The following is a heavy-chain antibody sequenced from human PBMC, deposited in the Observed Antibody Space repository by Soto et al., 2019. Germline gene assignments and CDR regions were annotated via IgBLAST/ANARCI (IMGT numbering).Heavy chain of an antibody. J-gene: IGHJ5*02. Sequence: SETLSLTCTVSGGSISSYYWSWIRQPPGKGLEWIGYIYYSGSTNYNPSLKSRVTISVDTSKNQFSLKLSSVTAADTAVYYCARVLGSGWYFSNWFDPWGQGTLVTVSS. CDR3: ARVLGSGWYFSNWFDP. CDR1: GGSISSYY. V-gene: IGHV4-59*01. CDR2: IYYSGST. D-gene: IGHD6-19*01.